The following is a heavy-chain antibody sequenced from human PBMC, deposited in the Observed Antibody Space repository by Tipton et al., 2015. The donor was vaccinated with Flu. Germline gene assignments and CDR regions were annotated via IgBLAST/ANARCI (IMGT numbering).Heavy chain of an antibody. V-gene: IGHV3-33*08. CDR2: IWYDGSNK. CDR1: GFTFSSYG. CDR3: ARDGSRYCSSTSCRTSLGY. Sequence: RSLRLSCAASGFTFSSYGMHWVRQAPGKGLEWVAVIWYDGSNKYYADSVKGRFTISRDNSKNTLYLQMNSLRAEDTAVYYCARDGSRYCSSTSCRTSLGYWGQGTLVTVSS. J-gene: IGHJ4*02. D-gene: IGHD2-2*01.